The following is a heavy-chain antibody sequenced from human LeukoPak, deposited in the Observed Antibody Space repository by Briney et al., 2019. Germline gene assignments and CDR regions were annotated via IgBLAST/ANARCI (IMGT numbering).Heavy chain of an antibody. V-gene: IGHV1-18*01. CDR1: GYTFTSYG. J-gene: IGHJ5*02. Sequence: ASVKVSCKASGYTFTSYGISWVRQAPGQGLGWMGWISAYNGNTNYAQKLQGRVTTTTDTSTSTAYMELRSLRSDDTAVYYCAREGYCSGGSCYLGWFDPWGQGTLVTVSS. CDR2: ISAYNGNT. D-gene: IGHD2-15*01. CDR3: AREGYCSGGSCYLGWFDP.